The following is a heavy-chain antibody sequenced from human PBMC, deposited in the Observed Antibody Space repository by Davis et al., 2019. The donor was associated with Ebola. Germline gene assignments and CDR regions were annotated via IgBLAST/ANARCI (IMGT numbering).Heavy chain of an antibody. D-gene: IGHD1-1*01. J-gene: IGHJ4*02. V-gene: IGHV3-30*02. CDR2: IRYDGDNR. CDR1: GFTFSSYG. CDR3: ARKTEFDY. Sequence: GGSLRLSCAASGFTFSSYGMHWVRQAPGKGLEWVAFIRYDGDNRYYTDSVKCRFTISRDNSKNTLYLQMNSLRAEDTDVYYCARKTEFDYWGQGTLVTVSS.